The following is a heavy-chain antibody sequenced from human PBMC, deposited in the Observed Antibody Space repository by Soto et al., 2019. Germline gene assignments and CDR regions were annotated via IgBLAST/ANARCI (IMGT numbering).Heavy chain of an antibody. CDR2: ISYDGSNN. CDR1: GFTFSSYG. CDR3: AKEPWGRYGENWFDP. J-gene: IGHJ5*02. V-gene: IGHV3-30*18. D-gene: IGHD4-17*01. Sequence: PAGSLRLSCAASGFTFSSYGMHWIRQAPGKGLEWVAVISYDGSNNYYADSVKGRFTISRDNSKNTLYLQMNSLRAEDTAVYYCAKEPWGRYGENWFDPWGQGTLVTVSS.